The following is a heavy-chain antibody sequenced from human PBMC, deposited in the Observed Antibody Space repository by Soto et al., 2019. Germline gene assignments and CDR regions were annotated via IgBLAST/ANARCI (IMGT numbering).Heavy chain of an antibody. CDR3: AKDMKWGGMTTIHYFDS. CDR2: ISWNSETI. J-gene: IGHJ4*02. Sequence: EVQLVESGGGLVQPGRSLRLSCAASGFTVDDYAMHWVRQAPGKGLEWVSGISWNSETIDYADSVKGRFTISRDNAKSXCLLQMNRLRPDDTALYYCAKDMKWGGMTTIHYFDSWGQGTLVTVSS. V-gene: IGHV3-9*01. D-gene: IGHD4-17*01. CDR1: GFTVDDYA.